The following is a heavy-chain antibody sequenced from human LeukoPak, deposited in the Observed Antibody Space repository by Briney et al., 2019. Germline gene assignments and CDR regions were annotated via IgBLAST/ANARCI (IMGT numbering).Heavy chain of an antibody. CDR2: IKQDGSGK. D-gene: IGHD5-12*01. CDR3: ARGDWLPLPYAFDH. Sequence: GGSLRLSCAASGFTFSSYWMSWVRQAPGKGLEWVANIKQDGSGKYYVDSVRGRFTISRDNAKNSLYLQMNSLRAEDTAVYYCARGDWLPLPYAFDHWGQGTLVTVSS. CDR1: GFTFSSYW. V-gene: IGHV3-7*01. J-gene: IGHJ4*02.